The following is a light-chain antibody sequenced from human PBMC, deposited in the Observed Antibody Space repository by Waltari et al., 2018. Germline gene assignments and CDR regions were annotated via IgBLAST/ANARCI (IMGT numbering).Light chain of an antibody. CDR1: SSDVGGYYD. Sequence: QSALTQPPSASGSPGQSVTISCTGTSSDVGGYYDVPWYQPHPGKAPKLMIYEVSKRPSGVPDRFSGSKSGNTASLTVSGLQAEDEADYYCSSYAGSNNFVFGTGTKVTVL. CDR2: EVS. J-gene: IGLJ1*01. CDR3: SSYAGSNNFV. V-gene: IGLV2-8*01.